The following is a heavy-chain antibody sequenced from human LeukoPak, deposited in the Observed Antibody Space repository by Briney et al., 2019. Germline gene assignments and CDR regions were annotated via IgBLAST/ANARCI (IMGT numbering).Heavy chain of an antibody. J-gene: IGHJ6*03. V-gene: IGHV1-8*01. Sequence: ASVKVSCKASGYTFTSYDINWVRQATGQGLEWMGWMNPNSGNTGYAQKFQGRVTMTRNTSISTAYMVLSSLRSEDTAVYYCARGSGSSWYGGYYYYYMDVWGKGTTVTVSS. D-gene: IGHD6-13*01. CDR1: GYTFTSYD. CDR3: ARGSGSSWYGGYYYYYMDV. CDR2: MNPNSGNT.